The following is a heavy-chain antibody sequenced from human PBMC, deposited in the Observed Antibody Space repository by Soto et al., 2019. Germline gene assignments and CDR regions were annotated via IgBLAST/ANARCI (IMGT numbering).Heavy chain of an antibody. CDR3: LSSSFSPPQYYFDY. CDR1: GGTFSSYT. Sequence: ASVKVSCKASGGTFSSYTISWVRQAPGQGLEWMGRIIPILGIANYAQKFRGRVTITADKSTSTAYMELSSLRSEDTAVYYCLSSSFSPPQYYFDYWGQGTLVTVSS. V-gene: IGHV1-69*02. CDR2: IIPILGIA. D-gene: IGHD6-6*01. J-gene: IGHJ4*02.